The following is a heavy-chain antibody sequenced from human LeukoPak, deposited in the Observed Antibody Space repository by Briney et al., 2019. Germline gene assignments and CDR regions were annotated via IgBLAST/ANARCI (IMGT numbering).Heavy chain of an antibody. CDR3: AKDLGHYYGSTGYPYDY. J-gene: IGHJ4*02. D-gene: IGHD3-22*01. CDR2: ISGSGGST. CDR1: GFTFSSYA. V-gene: IGHV3-23*01. Sequence: GGSLRLSCAASGFTFSSYAMSWVRQAPGKGLEWVSAISGSGGSTYYADSVKGRFTISRDNSKHTLYLQMNSLRAEDTAVYYCAKDLGHYYGSTGYPYDYWGQGTLVTVSS.